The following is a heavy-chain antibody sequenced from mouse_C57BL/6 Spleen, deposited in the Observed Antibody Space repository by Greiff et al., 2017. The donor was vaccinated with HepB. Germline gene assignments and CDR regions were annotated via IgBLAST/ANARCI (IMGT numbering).Heavy chain of an antibody. CDR2: IDPEDGDT. D-gene: IGHD1-1*01. Sequence: VQLQQSGAELVRPGASVKLSCTASGFNIKDYYMHWVKQRPEQGLEWIGRIDPEDGDTEYAPKFQGKATMTADTSSNPAYLQLSSLTSEDTAVYYCTTDGSSSWFAYWGQGTLVTVSA. CDR1: GFNIKDYY. V-gene: IGHV14-1*01. J-gene: IGHJ3*01. CDR3: TTDGSSSWFAY.